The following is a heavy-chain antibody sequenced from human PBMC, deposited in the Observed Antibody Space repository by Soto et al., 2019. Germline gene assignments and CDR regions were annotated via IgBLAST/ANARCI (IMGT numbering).Heavy chain of an antibody. V-gene: IGHV1-69*13. CDR3: ARDGDTMVRGVITRPHYYYGMDV. J-gene: IGHJ6*02. D-gene: IGHD3-10*01. CDR2: IIPIFGTA. CDR1: VGTFSSYA. Sequence: SVKVSCKASVGTFSSYAISWVRQAPGQGLEWMGGIIPIFGTANYAQKFQGRVTITADESTSTAYMELSSLRSEDTAVYYCARDGDTMVRGVITRPHYYYGMDVWGQGTTVTV.